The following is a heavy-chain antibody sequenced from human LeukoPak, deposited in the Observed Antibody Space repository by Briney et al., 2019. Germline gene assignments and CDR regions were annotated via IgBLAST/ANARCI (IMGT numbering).Heavy chain of an antibody. D-gene: IGHD3-22*01. CDR2: IWYDGSNK. J-gene: IGHJ6*02. CDR1: EFTFSSYG. V-gene: IGHV3-33*01. CDR3: ARDVGYDSSGYYLNYYYYGMDV. Sequence: PGRSLRLSCAASEFTFSSYGMHWVRQAPGKGLEGVAVIWYDGSNKYYADSVKGRFTISRDNSKNTLYLQMNSVRAEDTAVYYCARDVGYDSSGYYLNYYYYGMDVWGQGTTVTVSS.